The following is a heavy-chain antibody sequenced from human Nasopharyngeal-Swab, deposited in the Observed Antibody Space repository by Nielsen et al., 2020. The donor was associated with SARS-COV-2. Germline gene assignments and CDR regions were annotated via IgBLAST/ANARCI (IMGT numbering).Heavy chain of an antibody. Sequence: SETLSLTCTVSGGSISSYYWNWIRQPPGKGLEWIGYIYYNGSTNYNPSLKSRITISVDTSKNQFSLKLSSVTAADTAVYYCARHEGSTIFGVVIISYMDVWGKGTTVTVSS. CDR3: ARHEGSTIFGVVIISYMDV. J-gene: IGHJ6*03. D-gene: IGHD3-3*01. CDR2: IYYNGST. V-gene: IGHV4-59*08. CDR1: GGSISSYY.